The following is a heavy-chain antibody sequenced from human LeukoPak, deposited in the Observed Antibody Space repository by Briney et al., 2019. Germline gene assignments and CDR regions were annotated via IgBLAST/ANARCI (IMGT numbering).Heavy chain of an antibody. CDR3: ARGLWWCSTRRGCWFDP. CDR2: INHSGST. Sequence: PSETLSLXXAVXXGSFSGYYWSWIRQPPGKGLEWIGEINHSGSTNYNPSLKSRVTISVDTSKNQFSLKLSSVTAADTAVYYCARGLWWCSTRRGCWFDPWGQGTLVTVSS. J-gene: IGHJ5*02. CDR1: XGSFSGYY. V-gene: IGHV4-34*01. D-gene: IGHD2-8*02.